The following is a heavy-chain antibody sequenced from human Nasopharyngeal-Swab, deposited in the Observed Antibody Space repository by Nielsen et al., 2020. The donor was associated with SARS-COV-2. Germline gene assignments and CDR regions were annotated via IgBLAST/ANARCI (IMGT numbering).Heavy chain of an antibody. CDR2: VNHSGGT. CDR3: ARAGDLTAYYSYYMDV. Sequence: SETLSLTCAVYGGSFSGYYWSWIRQPPGKGLEWIGEVNHSGGTHYNPSLKSRVTIPVDTSNNQFSLKLSSVTAADTALYYCARAGDLTAYYSYYMDVWGNGTTVTVSS. CDR1: GGSFSGYY. J-gene: IGHJ6*03. V-gene: IGHV4-34*01. D-gene: IGHD2-21*02.